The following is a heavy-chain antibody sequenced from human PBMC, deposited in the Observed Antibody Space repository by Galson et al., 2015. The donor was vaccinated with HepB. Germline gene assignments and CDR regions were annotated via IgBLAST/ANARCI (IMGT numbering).Heavy chain of an antibody. CDR3: AKSTYYDFWSGYYYFDY. J-gene: IGHJ4*02. Sequence: SLRLSCAASGFTFSSYAMSWVRQAPGKGLEWVSAISATGGSTYYADSVKGRFIVSRDNSKNTLYLQIDSLRAEDTAVYYCAKSTYYDFWSGYYYFDYWGQGTLVTVSS. CDR2: ISATGGST. D-gene: IGHD3-3*01. CDR1: GFTFSSYA. V-gene: IGHV3-23*01.